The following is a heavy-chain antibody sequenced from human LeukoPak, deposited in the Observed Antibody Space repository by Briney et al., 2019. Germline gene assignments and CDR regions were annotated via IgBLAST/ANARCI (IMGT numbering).Heavy chain of an antibody. V-gene: IGHV1-69*05. J-gene: IGHJ5*02. CDR1: GGTFSSYA. CDR2: IIPIFGTA. Sequence: GASVKVSCKASGGTFSSYAISWVRQAPGQGLEWMGGIIPIFGTANYAQKCQGRVTITTDESTSTAYMELSSLRSEDTAVYYCAREKYDSSGSRNWFDPWGQGTLVTVSS. D-gene: IGHD3-22*01. CDR3: AREKYDSSGSRNWFDP.